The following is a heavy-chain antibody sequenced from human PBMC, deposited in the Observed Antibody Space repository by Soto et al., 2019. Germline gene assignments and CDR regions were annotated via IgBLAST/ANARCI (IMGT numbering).Heavy chain of an antibody. J-gene: IGHJ4*02. CDR3: ARQSGSNLSPFDY. CDR1: GYSFPNYW. D-gene: IGHD1-26*01. Sequence: EVQLVQSGAEGKKPGESLKISCKGSGYSFPNYWIGWVGQMPGKGLEWMGILYPGDSDTRYSPSFRGQVTISADKSISTAYLQWSSLKASDSAMYYCARQSGSNLSPFDYWGQGTLVTVSS. V-gene: IGHV5-51*01. CDR2: LYPGDSDT.